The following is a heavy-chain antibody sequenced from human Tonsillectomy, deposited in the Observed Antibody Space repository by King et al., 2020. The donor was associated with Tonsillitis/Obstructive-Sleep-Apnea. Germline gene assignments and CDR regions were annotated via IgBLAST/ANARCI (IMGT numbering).Heavy chain of an antibody. CDR2: IYYSGST. D-gene: IGHD3-3*01. Sequence: QLQESGPGLVKPSETLSLTCTVSGGSISSYYWSWIRQPPGKGLEWIWYIYYSGSTNSNPSLKSRVTISVDTSKNQFSLRLSSVTAADTAVYYCARGRKYDFWSGYYSGRGTYYYYYYMDVWGKRTTVTVSS. J-gene: IGHJ6*03. V-gene: IGHV4-59*01. CDR1: GGSISSYY. CDR3: ARGRKYDFWSGYYSGRGTYYYYYYMDV.